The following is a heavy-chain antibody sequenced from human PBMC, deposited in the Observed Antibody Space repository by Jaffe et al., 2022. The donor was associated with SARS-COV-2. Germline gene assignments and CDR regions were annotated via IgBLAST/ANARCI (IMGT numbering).Heavy chain of an antibody. J-gene: IGHJ6*02. CDR2: IYARGRP. CDR3: ARGVLIAPTAIWETNYYFYGMDV. Sequence: QGQLQESGPGLVKPSQTLSLTCTVSGGSISSGSYYWSWIRQPAGKGLEWIGRIYARGRPNYNPSLKSRVTISLDTSSNQFSLKLSSVTAADTAVYYCARGVLIAPTAIWETNYYFYGMDVWGQGTTVTVSS. D-gene: IGHD2-2*02. CDR1: GGSISSGSYY. V-gene: IGHV4-61*02.